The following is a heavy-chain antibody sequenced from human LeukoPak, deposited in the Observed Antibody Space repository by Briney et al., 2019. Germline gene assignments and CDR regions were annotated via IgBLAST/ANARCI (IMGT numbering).Heavy chain of an antibody. CDR2: IYYSGST. V-gene: IGHV4-39*07. D-gene: IGHD6-13*01. CDR3: ARENSSSWYGYYYYYMDV. J-gene: IGHJ6*03. Sequence: SETLSLTCTVSGGSISSSSYYWGWIRQPPGKGLEWIGSIYYSGSTYYNPSLKSRVTISVDTSKNQFSLKLSSVTAADTAVHYCARENSSSWYGYYYYYMDVWGKGTTVTVSS. CDR1: GGSISSSSYY.